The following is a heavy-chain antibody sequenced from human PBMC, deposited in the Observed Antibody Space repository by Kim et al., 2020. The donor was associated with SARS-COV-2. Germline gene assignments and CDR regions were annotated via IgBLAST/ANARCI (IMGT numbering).Heavy chain of an antibody. CDR3: ARVIWGSYRYTDS. V-gene: IGHV7-4-1*02. Sequence: YAQAFKVRFVCSVDTSVSTTYLQISSLKAEDTALYYCARVIWGSYRYTDSWGQGTLVTVSS. J-gene: IGHJ4*02. D-gene: IGHD3-16*02.